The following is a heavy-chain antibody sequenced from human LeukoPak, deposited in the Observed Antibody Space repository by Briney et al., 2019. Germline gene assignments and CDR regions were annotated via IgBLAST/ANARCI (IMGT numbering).Heavy chain of an antibody. CDR3: ARASATYYYGLGSYGL. CDR1: GLTFSSYG. D-gene: IGHD3-10*01. J-gene: IGHJ4*02. V-gene: IGHV3-30*02. CDR2: IRYDGSNK. Sequence: PGGSLRLSCAASGLTFSSYGMHWVRQAPGKGLEWVAFIRYDGSNKYYADSVKGRFTISRDNSKNTLYLQMNSLRAEDTAVYYCARASATYYYGLGSYGLWGQGTLVTVSS.